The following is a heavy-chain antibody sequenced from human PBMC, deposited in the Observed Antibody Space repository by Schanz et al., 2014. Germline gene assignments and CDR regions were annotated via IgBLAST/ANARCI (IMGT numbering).Heavy chain of an antibody. CDR2: IKQDGSAK. CDR3: ARVLGGDEGLDQ. CDR1: GFTFSRYW. Sequence: EVQLVESGGGLVQPGGSLRLCCVASGFTFSRYWMTWVRQAPGKGLEWVANIKQDGSAKNYVDSVKGRFTISRDNHKNSLCLQMNSLRAEDTALYYCARVLGGDEGLDQWGQGTLVSVS. D-gene: IGHD4-17*01. V-gene: IGHV3-7*01. J-gene: IGHJ4*02.